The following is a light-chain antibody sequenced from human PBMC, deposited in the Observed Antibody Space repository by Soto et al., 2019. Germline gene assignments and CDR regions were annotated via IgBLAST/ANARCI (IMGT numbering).Light chain of an antibody. CDR3: AAWDDSLSGVV. V-gene: IGLV1-44*01. J-gene: IGLJ3*02. Sequence: QSVLTQPPSTSATPGQRVTISCSGSSSNVGINTVSWYQQVPGTAPRLLIYTNDQRPSGVPGRFSASKSGTSAPLAIGGLQSEDEAYYYCAAWDDSLSGVVFGGGTQLTVL. CDR1: SSNVGINT. CDR2: TND.